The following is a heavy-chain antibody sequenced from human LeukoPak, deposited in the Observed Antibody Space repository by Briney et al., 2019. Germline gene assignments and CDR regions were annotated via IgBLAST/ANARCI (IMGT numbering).Heavy chain of an antibody. V-gene: IGHV3-30*18. Sequence: TGGSLRLSCAVSGFTFSTCGMHWVRRAPGKGLEWVAVISSDGNDKYYAVSVKGRFTISRDNSKNTLYLQMNSLRAEDTAVYYCAKAGRDCSGASCYNYGMDVWGQGTTVTVSS. CDR3: AKAGRDCSGASCYNYGMDV. CDR1: GFTFSTCG. J-gene: IGHJ6*02. D-gene: IGHD2-15*01. CDR2: ISSDGNDK.